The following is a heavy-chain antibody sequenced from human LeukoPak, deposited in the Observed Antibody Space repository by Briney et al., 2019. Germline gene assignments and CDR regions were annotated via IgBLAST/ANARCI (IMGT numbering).Heavy chain of an antibody. D-gene: IGHD2/OR15-2a*01. Sequence: GGSLRLSCVVSGFTFSDHYLDWVRQSPGRGLEWVGRSRIKADGYITQYAAPVKDRFTISRDESKDSLFLQMNSLKTEDTATYYCVRGLNSFDLWGQGTPVTDSS. V-gene: IGHV3-72*01. CDR3: VRGLNSFDL. CDR2: SRIKADGYIT. J-gene: IGHJ4*02. CDR1: GFTFSDHY.